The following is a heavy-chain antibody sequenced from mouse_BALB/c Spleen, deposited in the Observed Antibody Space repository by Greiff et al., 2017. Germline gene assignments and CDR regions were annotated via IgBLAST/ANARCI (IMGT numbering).Heavy chain of an antibody. Sequence: VMLVESGPGLVAPSQSLSITCTVSGFSLTSYDISWIRQPPGKGLEWLGVIWTGGGTNYNSAFMSRLSISKDNSKSQVFLKMNSLQTDDTAIYYCVREDYGSGGFDYWGQGTTLTVSS. J-gene: IGHJ2*01. D-gene: IGHD1-1*01. CDR2: IWTGGGT. CDR3: VREDYGSGGFDY. V-gene: IGHV2-9-2*01. CDR1: GFSLTSYD.